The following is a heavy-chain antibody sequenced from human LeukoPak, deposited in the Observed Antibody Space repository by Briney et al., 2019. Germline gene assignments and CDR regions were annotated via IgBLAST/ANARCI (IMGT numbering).Heavy chain of an antibody. J-gene: IGHJ4*02. CDR2: ISGNGDNT. D-gene: IGHD3-22*01. V-gene: IGHV3-23*01. CDR1: GFTFSNYG. CDR3: AKTNGYYDY. Sequence: PGGSLRLSCAASGFTFSNYGMSWVRQAPGKGLEWVSGISGNGDNTYYADSVEGRSSISRDNSKNTLYLQMDSLRAEDTAVYHCAKTNGYYDYWGRGTLVTVSS.